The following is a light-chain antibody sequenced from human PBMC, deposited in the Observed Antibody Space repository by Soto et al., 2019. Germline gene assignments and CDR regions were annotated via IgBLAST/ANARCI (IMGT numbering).Light chain of an antibody. CDR1: QGIGSW. CDR3: QQANSFPRT. CDR2: SAS. Sequence: DIQMTQSPSSVSASVGDRVTITCRARQGIGSWVAWYQQKPGKAPKLLIYSASSLQSGVPSRFSGSGSGTDFTLTISSLQPEDFATYYCQQANSFPRTFGQGTKVEIK. V-gene: IGKV1-12*01. J-gene: IGKJ1*01.